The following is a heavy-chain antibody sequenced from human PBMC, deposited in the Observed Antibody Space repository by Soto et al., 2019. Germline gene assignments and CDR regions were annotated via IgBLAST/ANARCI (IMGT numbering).Heavy chain of an antibody. J-gene: IGHJ4*02. CDR1: GFTFSSYG. CDR2: ISYDGSNK. CDR3: AKGFARGYSYGWFDY. V-gene: IGHV3-30*18. Sequence: QVQLVESGGGVVQPGRSLRLSCAASGFTFSSYGMHWVRQAPGKGLEWVAVISYDGSNKYYADSVKGRFTISRDNSKNTLYLQMNSLRAEDTAVYYCAKGFARGYSYGWFDYWGQGTLVTVSS. D-gene: IGHD5-18*01.